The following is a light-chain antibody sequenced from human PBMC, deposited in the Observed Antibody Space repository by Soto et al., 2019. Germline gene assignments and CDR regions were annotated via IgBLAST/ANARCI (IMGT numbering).Light chain of an antibody. Sequence: QSVLTQPASVSGSPGQSITISCTGTSSDVGDYNYVSWYQQHPDKAPKLMIYEVSNRPSGVANRFSGSKSGNTASLTISGLQAEDEADYYCSSYTSSSTLDVFGTGTKVTVL. J-gene: IGLJ1*01. CDR1: SSDVGDYNY. V-gene: IGLV2-14*01. CDR3: SSYTSSSTLDV. CDR2: EVS.